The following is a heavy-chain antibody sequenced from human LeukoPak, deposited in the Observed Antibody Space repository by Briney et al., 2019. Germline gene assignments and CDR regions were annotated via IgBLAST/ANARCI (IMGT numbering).Heavy chain of an antibody. Sequence: PEGSLRLSCAASGFSFSNYVMTLIGTGAGTYYADSVKGRFTISRDNSKNTLYLQMNSLRAEDTAVYYCAKGSPAILYYCMDVWGKGTTVTVSS. J-gene: IGHJ6*03. CDR3: AKGSPAILYYCMDV. CDR1: GFSFSNYV. V-gene: IGHV3-23*01. D-gene: IGHD2-21*01. CDR2: LIGTGAGT.